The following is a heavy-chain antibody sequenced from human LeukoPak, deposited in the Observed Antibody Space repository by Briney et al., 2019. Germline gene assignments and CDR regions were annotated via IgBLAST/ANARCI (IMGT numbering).Heavy chain of an antibody. CDR2: IYHSGSA. CDR1: GYSISSGYQ. CDR3: ARDPRWLTPDCTSTSCYEDYFDP. J-gene: IGHJ5*02. D-gene: IGHD2-2*01. Sequence: ASETLSLTCGVSGYSISSGYQWAWIRQSPGKGLEWIGSIYHSGSAHYNPSLKSRVTISVETSKNQFSLNMYSVTAADTAVYYCARDPRWLTPDCTSTSCYEDYFDPWGQGALVTVSS. V-gene: IGHV4-38-2*02.